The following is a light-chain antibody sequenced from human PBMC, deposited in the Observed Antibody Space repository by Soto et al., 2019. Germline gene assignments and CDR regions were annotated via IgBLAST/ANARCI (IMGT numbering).Light chain of an antibody. CDR2: GAS. V-gene: IGKV1-5*01. CDR1: QRIATW. CDR3: QQYHLYWT. J-gene: IGKJ1*01. Sequence: DIPLTHSPSTLSASVGYRFNITCRASQRIATWLAWYEHQPGSAPKLLIYGASTLQSGVPSRFSGSASGAEFTLTIDNLKPEDFATYYCQQYHLYWTFGPGTKVDIK.